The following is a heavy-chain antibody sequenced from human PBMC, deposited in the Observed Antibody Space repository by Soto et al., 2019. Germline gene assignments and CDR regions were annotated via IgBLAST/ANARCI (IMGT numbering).Heavy chain of an antibody. CDR1: GFTFSSYA. CDR2: ITSSGDST. J-gene: IGHJ4*02. CDR3: AKDRRALTAIYYYDN. D-gene: IGHD2-21*02. V-gene: IGHV3-23*01. Sequence: EVQLLESGGGLVQPGGSLRLSCAASGFTFSSYAMSWVRQAPGKGLERVSGITSSGDSTYYVDSVKGRFTISRDNSKNTLYLQMNSLRAEDTAVYFCAKDRRALTAIYYYDNWGQGALVTVSS.